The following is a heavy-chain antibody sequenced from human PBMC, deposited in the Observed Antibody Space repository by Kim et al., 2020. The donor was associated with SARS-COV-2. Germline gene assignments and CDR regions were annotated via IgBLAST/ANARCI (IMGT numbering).Heavy chain of an antibody. CDR2: IYYSGST. J-gene: IGHJ3*02. CDR1: GGSISSYY. D-gene: IGHD6-19*01. Sequence: SETLSLTCTVSGGSISSYYWSWIRQPPGKGLEWIGYIYYSGSTNYNPSLKSRVTISVDTSKNQFSPKLSSVTAADTAVYYCARDGKQWLSDAFDIWGQGTMVTVSS. V-gene: IGHV4-59*01. CDR3: ARDGKQWLSDAFDI.